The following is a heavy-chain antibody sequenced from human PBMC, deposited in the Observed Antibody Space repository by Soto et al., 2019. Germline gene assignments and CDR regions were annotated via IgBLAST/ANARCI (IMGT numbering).Heavy chain of an antibody. CDR1: GYTFTSYG. J-gene: IGHJ6*02. D-gene: IGHD3-3*01. V-gene: IGHV1-18*01. CDR2: ISAYNGNT. CDR3: ARDTALDFWSGPAMDV. Sequence: QVQLVQSGAEVKKPGASVKVSCKASGYTFTSYGISWVRQAPGQGLEWMGWISAYNGNTNYAQKLQGRVTMTTDTSTRTAYMALRSLRSDDTAVYYCARDTALDFWSGPAMDVWGQGTTVTVSS.